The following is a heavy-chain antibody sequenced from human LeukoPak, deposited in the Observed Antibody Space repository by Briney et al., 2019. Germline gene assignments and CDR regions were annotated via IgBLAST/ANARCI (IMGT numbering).Heavy chain of an antibody. Sequence: PGGSLRLSCAASGFSFSTSWMHWVRQAPGKGLEWVAVISYDGSNKYYADSVKGRFTISRDNSKNTLYLQMNSLRAEDTAVYYCARGDYYGSGSYSDYWGQGTLVTVSS. CDR1: GFSFSTSW. CDR3: ARGDYYGSGSYSDY. J-gene: IGHJ4*02. D-gene: IGHD3-10*01. V-gene: IGHV3-30-3*01. CDR2: ISYDGSNK.